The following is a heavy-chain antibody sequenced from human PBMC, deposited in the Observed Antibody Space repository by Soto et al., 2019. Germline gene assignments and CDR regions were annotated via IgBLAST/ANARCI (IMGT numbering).Heavy chain of an antibody. V-gene: IGHV4-30-2*01. CDR1: GGSITSGGYS. CDR2: IDYRGST. CDR3: VRVAGDGWYDA. J-gene: IGHJ5*02. Sequence: QVQLQESGAGLVKPSQTLSLTCAVSGGSITSGGYSWSWIRQPPGKGLEWIGTIDYRGSTYYKSSLQTRVTTSLVWSKHLFSLDLASVAAADTAVYSCVRVAGDGWYDAWGQGALVTVSS.